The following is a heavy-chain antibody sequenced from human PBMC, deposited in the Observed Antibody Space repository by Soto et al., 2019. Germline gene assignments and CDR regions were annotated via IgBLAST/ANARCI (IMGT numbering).Heavy chain of an antibody. CDR3: ASPWGSFLTVLAAALDI. D-gene: IGHD2-21*01. V-gene: IGHV4-4*02. Sequence: QVQLQESGPGLVKPSGTLSLTCAVSGGSISSSTWWRWVRQPPGKGLEWIGEIYQNGGTNYSPSLRSRVTLSVDKSKTQFSLRLNSVTAADTAVYYCASPWGSFLTVLAAALDIWGQGTMVTVSS. J-gene: IGHJ3*02. CDR1: GGSISSSTW. CDR2: IYQNGGT.